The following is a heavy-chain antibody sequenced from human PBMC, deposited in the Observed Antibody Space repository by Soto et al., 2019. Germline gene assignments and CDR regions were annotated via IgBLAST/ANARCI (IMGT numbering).Heavy chain of an antibody. CDR2: VAPYVGKT. J-gene: IGHJ2*01. CDR1: GYIFNNYG. Sequence: QGQLVQSGAEVRKPGASVKVSCQASGYIFNNYGLSWVRQVPGQGLEWVGWVAPYVGKTDYAPKFRDRVTMTADPTTNTAYMELRSLTSDDSALYYCARCYCSVGSCFTCWHFDLWGRGTLVSVSS. D-gene: IGHD6-19*01. V-gene: IGHV1-18*01. CDR3: ARCYCSVGSCFTCWHFDL.